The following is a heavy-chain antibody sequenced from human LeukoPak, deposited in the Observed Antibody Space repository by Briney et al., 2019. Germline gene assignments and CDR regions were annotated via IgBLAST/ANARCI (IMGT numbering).Heavy chain of an antibody. V-gene: IGHV1-46*01. CDR2: INPIGDRA. D-gene: IGHD4-17*01. CDR1: KNTFTNYF. Sequence: ASVKVSCKASKNTFTNYFIHWVRQAPGQGLEWLGMINPIGDRAAYAQNVQGRVTMTRDTSTTTLYMELRSLRSADTAVYYCARGRDYGDYNDAFDIWGQGTMVTVSS. J-gene: IGHJ3*02. CDR3: ARGRDYGDYNDAFDI.